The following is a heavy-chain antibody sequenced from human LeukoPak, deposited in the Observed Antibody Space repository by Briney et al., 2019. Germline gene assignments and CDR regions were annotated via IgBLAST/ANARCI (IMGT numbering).Heavy chain of an antibody. J-gene: IGHJ4*02. CDR2: ISYDGSNK. CDR1: GFTFSSYG. CDR3: AKDFAITMVRGVPISPIDY. D-gene: IGHD3-10*01. Sequence: GGSLRLSCAASGFTFSSYGMHWVRQAPGKGLEWVAVISYDGSNKYYADSVKGRFTISRDNSKNTLYLQMNSLRAEDTAVYYCAKDFAITMVRGVPISPIDYWGQGTLVTVSS. V-gene: IGHV3-30*18.